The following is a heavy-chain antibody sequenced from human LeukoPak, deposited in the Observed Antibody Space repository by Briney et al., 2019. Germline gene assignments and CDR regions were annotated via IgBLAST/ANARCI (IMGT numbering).Heavy chain of an antibody. CDR3: AKRDGYNSNPLKD. D-gene: IGHD5-24*01. Sequence: GGSLRLSCAASEFTFSSYAKSWVRQAPGKGQEWVSAISGSGSSTYYADSVKGRFTISRVNSKNTLYLQMNSLRAEDTALYYCAKRDGYNSNPLKDWGQGTLVTVSS. V-gene: IGHV3-23*01. CDR2: ISGSGSST. CDR1: EFTFSSYA. J-gene: IGHJ4*02.